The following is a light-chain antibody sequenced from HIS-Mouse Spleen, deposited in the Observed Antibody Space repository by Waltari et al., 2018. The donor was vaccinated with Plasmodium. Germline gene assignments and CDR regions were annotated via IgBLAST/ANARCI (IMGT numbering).Light chain of an antibody. J-gene: IGKJ2*01. CDR2: GAS. CDR1: QSVSSSY. CDR3: QQYGSSPYT. V-gene: IGKV3-20*01. Sequence: EIVLTQSPGTLSLSPGERATLSCRASQSVSSSYLAWYQQKPGPAPRLLIYGASSRATGIPDRFSGSGSGTDFTLTISILEPEDFAVYYCQQYGSSPYTFGQGTKLEIK.